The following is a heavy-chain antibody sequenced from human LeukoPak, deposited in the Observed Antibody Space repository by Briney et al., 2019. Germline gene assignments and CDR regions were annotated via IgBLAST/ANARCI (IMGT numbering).Heavy chain of an antibody. D-gene: IGHD2-2*03. Sequence: SVKVSCKASGGTFSSYAISWVRQAPGQGLEWMGGIIPIFGTANYAQKFQGRVTITADESTSTAYMELSSLRSEDTAVYYCAXXPMDIVVXXXXXXXXXDIXGXXXMVTVSS. CDR3: AXXPMDIVVXXXXXXXXXDI. CDR2: IIPIFGTA. CDR1: GGTFSSYA. J-gene: IGHJ3*02. V-gene: IGHV1-69*13.